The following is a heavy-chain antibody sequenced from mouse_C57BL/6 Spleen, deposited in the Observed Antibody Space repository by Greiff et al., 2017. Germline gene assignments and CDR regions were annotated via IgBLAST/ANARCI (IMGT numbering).Heavy chain of an antibody. D-gene: IGHD2-1*01. Sequence: VQLQQSGPELVKPGASVKLSCKASGYTFTSYDINWVKQRPGQGLEWIGWIYPRDGSTKYNEKFKGKATLTVDTSSSTAYMELHSLTSEDSAVYFCARSRGNYGYYAMDYWGQGTSVTVSS. J-gene: IGHJ4*01. CDR2: IYPRDGST. CDR1: GYTFTSYD. V-gene: IGHV1-85*01. CDR3: ARSRGNYGYYAMDY.